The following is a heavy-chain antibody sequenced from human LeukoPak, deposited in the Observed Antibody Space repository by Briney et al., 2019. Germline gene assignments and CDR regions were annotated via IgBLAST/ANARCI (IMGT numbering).Heavy chain of an antibody. CDR3: ARGRLMVTGFDL. J-gene: IGHJ3*01. D-gene: IGHD2-8*01. V-gene: IGHV1-69*05. Sequence: GASVKVSCEASGGTFKNNALNWVRQAPGQGLEWMGGITPLFGSEHYAQRFQGRVTITTDESTSTAYMELSSLTSEDTAVYFCARGRLMVTGFDLWGQGTMVTVSS. CDR1: GGTFKNNA. CDR2: ITPLFGSE.